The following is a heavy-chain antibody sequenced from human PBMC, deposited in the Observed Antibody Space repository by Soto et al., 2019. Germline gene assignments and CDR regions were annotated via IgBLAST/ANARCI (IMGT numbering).Heavy chain of an antibody. Sequence: QVQLVESGGGLVKPGGSLRLSCAASGFTFSDYYMSWIRQAPGKGLEWVSYISSSSSYTNYADSVKGRFTISRDNAKNSLYLQMNSLRAEDTAVYYCARSVGATGKRAPTVDYWGQGTLVTVSS. J-gene: IGHJ4*02. CDR2: ISSSSSYT. D-gene: IGHD1-26*01. CDR3: ARSVGATGKRAPTVDY. CDR1: GFTFSDYY. V-gene: IGHV3-11*05.